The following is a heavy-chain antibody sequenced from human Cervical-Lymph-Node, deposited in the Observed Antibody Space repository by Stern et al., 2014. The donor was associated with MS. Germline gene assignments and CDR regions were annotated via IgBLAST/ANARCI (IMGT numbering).Heavy chain of an antibody. CDR1: GFTFSIYS. J-gene: IGHJ4*02. V-gene: IGHV3-48*01. CDR2: ISSSSDTM. Sequence: VQLVESGGGLVQPGGSLRLSCAASGFTFSIYSMNWVRQAPGKGLEWIAYISSSSDTMYFADSVKGRFTISRDNAENSLYLLMNSLGVEDTAVYYCARNTPSDYWGQGTLVTVSS. CDR3: ARNTPSDY.